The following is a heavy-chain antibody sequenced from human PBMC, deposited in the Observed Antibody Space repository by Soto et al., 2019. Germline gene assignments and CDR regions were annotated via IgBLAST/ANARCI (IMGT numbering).Heavy chain of an antibody. V-gene: IGHV3-73*01. CDR2: IRSKANSYAT. CDR1: GFTFSGSA. J-gene: IGHJ4*02. Sequence: EVQLVESGGGLVQPGGSLKLSCEASGFTFSGSAMHWVRKASGKGLEWVGRIRSKANSYATAYAASVKGRFTISRDDSKNTAYLQMNSLKTEDTAVYYCTRHLSDYWGQGTLVTVSS. D-gene: IGHD3-16*02. CDR3: TRHLSDY.